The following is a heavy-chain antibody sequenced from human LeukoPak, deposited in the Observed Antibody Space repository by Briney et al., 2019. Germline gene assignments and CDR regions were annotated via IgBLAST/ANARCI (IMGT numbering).Heavy chain of an antibody. Sequence: SVKVSCKASGGTFSSYTISWVRQAPGQGLEWMGRIIPILGIANYAQKFQGRVTITADKSTSTAYMELSSLRSEDTAVYYCARDDYDQNYYYYMDVWGKGTTVTVSS. CDR1: GGTFSSYT. V-gene: IGHV1-69*04. CDR3: ARDDYDQNYYYYMDV. D-gene: IGHD4-17*01. CDR2: IIPILGIA. J-gene: IGHJ6*03.